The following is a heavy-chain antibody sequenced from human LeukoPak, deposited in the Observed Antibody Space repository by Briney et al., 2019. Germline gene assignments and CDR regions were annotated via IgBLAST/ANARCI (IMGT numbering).Heavy chain of an antibody. CDR1: GFTFSSYA. V-gene: IGHV3-23*01. J-gene: IGHJ4*02. CDR2: ISGSGGST. Sequence: GGSLRLSCAASGFTFSSYAMSWVRQAPGKGLEWVSAISGSGGSTYYADSVKGRFTISRDNSKNTLYLRMNSLRAEDTAVYYCAKDDRGMPYYFDYWGQGTLVTVSS. CDR3: AKDDRGMPYYFDY. D-gene: IGHD1-14*01.